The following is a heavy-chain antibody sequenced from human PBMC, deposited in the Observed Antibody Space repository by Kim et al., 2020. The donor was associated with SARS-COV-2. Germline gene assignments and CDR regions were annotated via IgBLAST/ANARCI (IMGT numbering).Heavy chain of an antibody. CDR3: ATRTTVHLGAAFDI. CDR1: GYTFTSYD. J-gene: IGHJ3*02. CDR2: MNPNSGNT. V-gene: IGHV1-8*01. Sequence: ASVKVSCKASGYTFTSYDINWVRQATGQGLEWMGWMNPNSGNTGYAQKFQGRVTMTRNTSISTAYMELSSLRSEDTAVYYCATRTTVHLGAAFDIWGQGTMVTVSS. D-gene: IGHD4-17*01.